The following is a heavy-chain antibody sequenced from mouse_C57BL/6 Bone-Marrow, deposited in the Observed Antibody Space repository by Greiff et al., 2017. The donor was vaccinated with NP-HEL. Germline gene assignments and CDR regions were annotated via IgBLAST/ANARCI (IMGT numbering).Heavy chain of an antibody. V-gene: IGHV5-6*01. Sequence: EVKLVESGGDLVKPGGSLKLSCAASGFTFSSYGMSWVRQTPDKRLEWVATISSGGSYTYYPDSVKGRFTISRDNAKNTLYLQMSSLKSEDTAMDYCARHGDGGSSYFDYWGQGTTLTVSS. CDR3: ARHGDGGSSYFDY. CDR1: GFTFSSYG. CDR2: ISSGGSYT. J-gene: IGHJ2*01. D-gene: IGHD1-1*01.